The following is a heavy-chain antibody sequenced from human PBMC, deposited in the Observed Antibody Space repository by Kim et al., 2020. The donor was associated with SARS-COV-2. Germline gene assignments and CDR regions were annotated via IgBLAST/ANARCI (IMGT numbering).Heavy chain of an antibody. CDR3: ARDPFIXMIVVAQGYYYGXXV. J-gene: IGHJ6*02. CDR2: IYYSGST. CDR1: GGSISSSSYY. D-gene: IGHD3-22*01. Sequence: SETLSLTCTVSGGSISSSSYYWGWIRQPPGKGLEWIGSIYYSGSTYYNPSLKSRVTMSVDTSKNQFPLKLSSVTAADTAVYYCARDPFIXMIVVAQGYYYGXXVWGQGXXVPVSS. V-gene: IGHV4-39*01.